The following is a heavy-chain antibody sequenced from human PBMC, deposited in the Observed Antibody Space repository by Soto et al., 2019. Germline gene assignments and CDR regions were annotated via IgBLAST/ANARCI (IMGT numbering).Heavy chain of an antibody. V-gene: IGHV2-5*02. J-gene: IGHJ4*02. Sequence: QIALEESGPTRVKPTQTLAVTCTFSGFSLSTSGVGVGWIRQPPGKALEWLAVIYWDDDKRYSPLLKSRLTITKDTTKSQSVLTVTNMDPVDTATYYRAHRALYSGYYWDGGYCDYWGKGTLVTVSS. CDR1: GFSLSTSGVG. CDR3: AHRALYSGYYWDGGYCDY. D-gene: IGHD1-26*01. CDR2: IYWDDDK.